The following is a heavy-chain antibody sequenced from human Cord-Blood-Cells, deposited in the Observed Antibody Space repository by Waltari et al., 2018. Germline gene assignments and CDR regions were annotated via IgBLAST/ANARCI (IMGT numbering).Heavy chain of an antibody. CDR1: GGTFSSYA. V-gene: IGHV1-69*01. Sequence: QVQLVQSGAEVKKPGSSVKVSCKASGGTFSSYAISWVRQAPGQGLEWMGGIIPIFGTANYAQKFQDRVTITADESTSTAYMELSSLRSEDTAVYYCARVIGGSGSYWVNWYFDLWGRGTLVTVSS. D-gene: IGHD3-10*01. CDR3: ARVIGGSGSYWVNWYFDL. J-gene: IGHJ2*01. CDR2: IIPIFGTA.